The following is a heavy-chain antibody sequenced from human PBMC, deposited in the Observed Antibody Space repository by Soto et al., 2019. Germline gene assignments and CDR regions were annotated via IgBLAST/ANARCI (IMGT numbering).Heavy chain of an antibody. Sequence: SETLSLTCAVYGGSFSGYYWSWIRQPPGKGLEWIGEINHSGSTNYNPSLKSRVTISVDTSKNQFSLKLSSVTAADTAVYYCARDGAAAGPNWFDPWGQGTLVNVS. CDR2: INHSGST. D-gene: IGHD6-13*01. CDR3: ARDGAAAGPNWFDP. J-gene: IGHJ5*02. V-gene: IGHV4-34*01. CDR1: GGSFSGYY.